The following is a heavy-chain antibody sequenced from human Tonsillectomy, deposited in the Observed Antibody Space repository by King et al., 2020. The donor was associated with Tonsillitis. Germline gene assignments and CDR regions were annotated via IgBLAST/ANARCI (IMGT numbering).Heavy chain of an antibody. CDR1: GFTFDEYS. V-gene: IGHV3-9*01. CDR3: ARRSGSFAFDI. Sequence: VQLVESGGDLVQPGRSLRLSCAASGFTFDEYSMYWVRQAPGKGLEWVSGISWNSGAIIYADSVKGRFTISRDNAKNSLNLQRNSLRPEDTAFYYCARRSGSFAFDIWGQGTMVTVSS. CDR2: ISWNSGAI. D-gene: IGHD3-10*01. J-gene: IGHJ3*02.